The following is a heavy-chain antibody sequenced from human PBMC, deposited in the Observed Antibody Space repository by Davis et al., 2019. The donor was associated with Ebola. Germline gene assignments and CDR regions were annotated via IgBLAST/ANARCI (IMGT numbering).Heavy chain of an antibody. CDR2: IYTTGTT. CDR3: AKDWGLATLQHFYMGV. V-gene: IGHV4-4*07. Sequence: PSETLSLTCTVSGDSMSGYSWSWIRQPAGKGLEWVGHIYTTGTTNYNPSLRSRITMSVDTSKNQVSLKLSSLTAADTAVYYCAKDWGLATLQHFYMGVWGEGTTLTVS. J-gene: IGHJ6*03. CDR1: GDSMSGYS. D-gene: IGHD5-12*01.